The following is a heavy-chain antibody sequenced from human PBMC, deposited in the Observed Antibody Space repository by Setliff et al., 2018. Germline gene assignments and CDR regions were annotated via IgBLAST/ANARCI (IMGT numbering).Heavy chain of an antibody. Sequence: GASLTLSCKGSGYSFTDYWIAWVRQTPGKGLEWMGTIYPGNADTRYSPSFQGQVTISTDTSINTAFLQWNNLKASDTAVYYCARRGGRFFNWFDPWGQGTLVTVSS. CDR2: IYPGNADT. CDR3: ARRGGRFFNWFDP. D-gene: IGHD1-26*01. CDR1: GYSFTDYW. V-gene: IGHV5-51*01. J-gene: IGHJ5*02.